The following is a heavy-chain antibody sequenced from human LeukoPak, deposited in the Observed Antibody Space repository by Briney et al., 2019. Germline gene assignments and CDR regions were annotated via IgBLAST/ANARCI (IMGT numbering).Heavy chain of an antibody. CDR1: GFTFTSSA. V-gene: IGHV1-58*01. J-gene: IGHJ4*02. D-gene: IGHD2-15*01. CDR2: IVVGSGNT. CDR3: AAGYCSGGSCYRDFDY. Sequence: SVEVSCKASGFTFTSSAVQWVRQARGQRLEWIGWIVVGSGNTNYAQKFQERVTITRDMSTSTAYMELSSLSSEDTAVYYCAAGYCSGGSCYRDFDYWGQGTLVTVSS.